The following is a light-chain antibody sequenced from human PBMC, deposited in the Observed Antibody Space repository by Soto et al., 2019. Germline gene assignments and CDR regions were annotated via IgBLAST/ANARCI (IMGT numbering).Light chain of an antibody. CDR1: QGIKTY. J-gene: IGKJ1*01. Sequence: DTPMTQSPSSLSASIGDRVTITCRASQGIKTYLAWYQQKPGKVPRLLIYAASTLQSGVPSRFSGSGSGADFTLTISSLQPEDVATYYCQKYNSAPWAFGPGTKVEIK. CDR3: QKYNSAPWA. CDR2: AAS. V-gene: IGKV1-27*01.